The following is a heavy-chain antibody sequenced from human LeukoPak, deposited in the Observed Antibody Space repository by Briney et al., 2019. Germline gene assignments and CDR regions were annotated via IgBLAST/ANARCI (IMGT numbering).Heavy chain of an antibody. V-gene: IGHV3-33*01. J-gene: IGHJ4*02. D-gene: IGHD6-13*01. CDR3: AREGRSSWSFDY. Sequence: GGSLRLSCAASGFTLSSYGMHWVRQAPGKGLEWVAVIWYDGSNKYYADSVKGRFTISRDNSKKTLYLQMNSLRAEDTAVYYCAREGRSSWSFDYWGQGTLVTVSS. CDR1: GFTLSSYG. CDR2: IWYDGSNK.